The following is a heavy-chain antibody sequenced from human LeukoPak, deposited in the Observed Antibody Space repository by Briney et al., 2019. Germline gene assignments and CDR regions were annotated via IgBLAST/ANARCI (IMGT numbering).Heavy chain of an antibody. V-gene: IGHV3-33*01. J-gene: IGHJ3*02. CDR2: IWSHGNTK. CDR3: ARDDDYDDHNTFDM. D-gene: IGHD4-17*01. Sequence: GTSLRLSCAASGFVFSTYGMHWVRQAPGKGLEWVAVIWSHGNTKKYADSVTGRFTISRDNSKNTLYLEMNTLRAEDTAVYYCARDDDYDDHNTFDMWGHGTMVTVSS. CDR1: GFVFSTYG.